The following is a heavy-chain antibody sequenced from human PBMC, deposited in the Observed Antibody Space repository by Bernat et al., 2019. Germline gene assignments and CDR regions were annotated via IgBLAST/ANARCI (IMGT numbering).Heavy chain of an antibody. CDR3: ARGSASAWTDDAFDI. D-gene: IGHD6-19*01. V-gene: IGHV3-74*01. Sequence: EVQLVESGGGLVQPGGSLRVSCAASGFSFSSYWMHWVRQAPGEGLVWVSCINGDGVRTRDADSVKGRFTISRDNAKDTLYQQMNSLRAEDTAVYYCARGSASAWTDDAFDIWGQGTVVTVSS. J-gene: IGHJ3*02. CDR1: GFSFSSYW. CDR2: INGDGVRT.